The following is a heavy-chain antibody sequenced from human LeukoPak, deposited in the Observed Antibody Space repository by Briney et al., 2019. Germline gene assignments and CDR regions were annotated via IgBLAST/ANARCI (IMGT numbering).Heavy chain of an antibody. CDR1: GFTFSSYA. V-gene: IGHV3-23*01. Sequence: SGGSLRLSCAASGFTFSSYAMSWVRQVPGKVPEWVAAITGSGDGTYYADSVKGRFTISRDNSKTTLYLQVNGLRAEDTAIYYCAKGSRSSRSYYFDHWGQGTLVTASS. D-gene: IGHD6-6*01. CDR2: ITGSGDGT. J-gene: IGHJ4*02. CDR3: AKGSRSSRSYYFDH.